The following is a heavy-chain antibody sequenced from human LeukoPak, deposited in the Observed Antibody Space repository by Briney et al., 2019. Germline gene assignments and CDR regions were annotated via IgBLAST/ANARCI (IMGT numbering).Heavy chain of an antibody. Sequence: PGGSLRLSCAASGLSLSGHWMHWVRQAPGKGLVWVSRINGDGRTTSYADSVKGRFTISRDNATTTLYLQMNSLRAEDTAVYYCARSDWFDPWGQGTLVTVSS. CDR1: GLSLSGHW. J-gene: IGHJ5*02. CDR2: INGDGRTT. CDR3: ARSDWFDP. V-gene: IGHV3-74*01.